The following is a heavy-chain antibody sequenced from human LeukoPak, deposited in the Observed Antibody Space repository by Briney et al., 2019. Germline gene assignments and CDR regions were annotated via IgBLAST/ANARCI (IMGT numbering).Heavy chain of an antibody. CDR3: ARDSTPRLEWSPYYYYYMDV. J-gene: IGHJ6*03. V-gene: IGHV1-69*04. CDR2: IIPILGIA. CDR1: GGTFSSYT. D-gene: IGHD3-3*01. Sequence: SVKVSCKASGGTFSSYTISWVRQAPGQGLKWMGRIIPILGIANYAQKFQGRVTITADKSTSTAYMELSSLRSEDTAVYYCARDSTPRLEWSPYYYYYMDVWGKGTTVTVSS.